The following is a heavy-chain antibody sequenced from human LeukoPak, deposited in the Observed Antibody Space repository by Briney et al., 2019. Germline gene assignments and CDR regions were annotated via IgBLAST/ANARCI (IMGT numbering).Heavy chain of an antibody. CDR2: INPNSGGT. CDR1: GYTFTGYY. Sequence: ASVKVSCKASGYTFTGYYMHWVRQAPGQGLEWMGWINPNSGGTNYAQKFQGRVTMTRDTSISTAYMELSRLRSDDTAVCYCARDQAVVVAVDYWGQGTLVTVSS. CDR3: ARDQAVVVAVDY. D-gene: IGHD2-15*01. V-gene: IGHV1-2*02. J-gene: IGHJ4*02.